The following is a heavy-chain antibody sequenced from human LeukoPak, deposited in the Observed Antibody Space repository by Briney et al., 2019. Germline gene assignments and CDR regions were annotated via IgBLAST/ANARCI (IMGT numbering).Heavy chain of an antibody. CDR1: GGSISSYY. V-gene: IGHV4-59*08. Sequence: KTSETLSLTCTVSGGSISSYYWSRIRQPPGKGLEWIGYIYYSGSTNYNPSLKSRVTISVDTSKNQFSLKLSSVTAADTAVYYCARNLRNYDGYPFDYWGQGTLVTVSS. CDR2: IYYSGST. D-gene: IGHD4-11*01. J-gene: IGHJ4*02. CDR3: ARNLRNYDGYPFDY.